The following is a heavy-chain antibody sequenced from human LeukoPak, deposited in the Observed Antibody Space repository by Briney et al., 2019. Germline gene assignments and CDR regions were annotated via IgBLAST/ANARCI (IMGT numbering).Heavy chain of an antibody. CDR1: GFTFSSYA. CDR3: ARELRGQWLADYYMDV. Sequence: WGSLRLSCAASGFTFSSYAMRWVRQAPGKGLEWVAAISYDGPNKYYVDSVKGRFTISRDNSKNTLYLQMNSLRAEDTAVYYCARELRGQWLADYYMDVWGKGTTVTISS. V-gene: IGHV3-30*04. D-gene: IGHD6-19*01. J-gene: IGHJ6*03. CDR2: ISYDGPNK.